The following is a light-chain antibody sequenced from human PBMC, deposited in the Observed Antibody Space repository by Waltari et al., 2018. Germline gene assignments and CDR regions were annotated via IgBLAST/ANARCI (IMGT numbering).Light chain of an antibody. Sequence: EIMLTQSPGTLSLSPGERATLSCRASQSISRFLAWYQQKPGHAPRLLIYDTSTRATGISDRFSGSGSGTDFSLTISRLEPEDFAVYYCQKYGTLPATFGQGSKVEIK. CDR1: QSISRF. V-gene: IGKV3-20*01. CDR2: DTS. CDR3: QKYGTLPAT. J-gene: IGKJ1*01.